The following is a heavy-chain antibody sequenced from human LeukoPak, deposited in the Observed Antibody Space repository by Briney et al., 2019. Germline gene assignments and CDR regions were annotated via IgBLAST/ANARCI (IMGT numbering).Heavy chain of an antibody. Sequence: QPGGSLRLSCAASGFTFSSYAMSWVRQAPGKGLEWVSAISGSGGSTYYADSVKGRFTISRDNAKNSLYLQMNSLRAEDTAVYYCASLTYYDFWSGWTYYYYYMDVWGKGTTVTVSS. V-gene: IGHV3-23*01. CDR1: GFTFSSYA. J-gene: IGHJ6*03. CDR2: ISGSGGST. D-gene: IGHD3-3*01. CDR3: ASLTYYDFWSGWTYYYYYMDV.